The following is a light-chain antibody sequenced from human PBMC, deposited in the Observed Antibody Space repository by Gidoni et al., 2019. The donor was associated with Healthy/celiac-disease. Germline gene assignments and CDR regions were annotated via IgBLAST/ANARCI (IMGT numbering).Light chain of an antibody. V-gene: IGKV1-5*03. CDR3: QQYNSYSGYT. J-gene: IGKJ2*01. CDR1: QSISSW. Sequence: SVGDRVTITCRASQSISSWLAWYQQKPGKAPKLLIYKASSLESGVPSRFSGSGSGTEFTLTISSLQPDDFATYYCQQYNSYSGYTFGQGTKLEIK. CDR2: KAS.